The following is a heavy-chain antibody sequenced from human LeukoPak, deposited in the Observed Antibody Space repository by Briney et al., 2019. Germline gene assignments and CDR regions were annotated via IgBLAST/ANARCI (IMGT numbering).Heavy chain of an antibody. D-gene: IGHD6-13*01. Sequence: GGSLRLSCVASGFTFSDYYMNWVRQTPGKGLEWVSYISDHGKSRNYVDSVKGRFTISRDNAKNSLYLQMNCLRVEDTAIYFCARARIAAPLLDYWGQGTLVTVSS. CDR1: GFTFSDYY. CDR3: ARARIAAPLLDY. J-gene: IGHJ4*02. V-gene: IGHV3-11*04. CDR2: ISDHGKSR.